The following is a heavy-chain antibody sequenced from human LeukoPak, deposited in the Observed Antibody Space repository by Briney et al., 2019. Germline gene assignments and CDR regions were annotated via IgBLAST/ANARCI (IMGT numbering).Heavy chain of an antibody. CDR2: INHSGST. D-gene: IGHD6-13*01. CDR1: GGSFSGYY. V-gene: IGHV4-34*01. Sequence: SETLSLTCAVYGGSFSGYYWSWIRQPPGKGLGWIGEINHSGSTNYNPSLKSRVTISVDTSKNQFSLKLSSVTAADTAVYYCASNLAIAAAGTGTGYWGQGTLVTVS. CDR3: ASNLAIAAAGTGTGY. J-gene: IGHJ4*02.